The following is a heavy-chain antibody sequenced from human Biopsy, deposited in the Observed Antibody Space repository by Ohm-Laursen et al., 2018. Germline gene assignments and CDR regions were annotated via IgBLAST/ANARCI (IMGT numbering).Heavy chain of an antibody. CDR2: INYRGNT. Sequence: TLSLTCTVSGASIEDYYWTWIRQAPGKTLEWIASINYRGNTNYNPSLKSRVTMSAHTSTNQFSLKLTSATAADTAVYYCARDKITYCTSTSCDYFGMDVWGQGTTVTVSS. CDR3: ARDKITYCTSTSCDYFGMDV. CDR1: GASIEDYY. V-gene: IGHV4-59*01. J-gene: IGHJ6*02. D-gene: IGHD2-2*01.